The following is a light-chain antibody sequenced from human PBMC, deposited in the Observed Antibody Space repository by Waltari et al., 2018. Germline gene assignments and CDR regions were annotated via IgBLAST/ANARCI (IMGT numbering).Light chain of an antibody. CDR2: RNN. V-gene: IGLV10-54*04. J-gene: IGLJ3*02. CDR1: NNNVGYEG. Sequence: QAGLTQPPSVSKGLRQTATLTCTGNNNNVGYEGATWLQQHQGHPPKLLFYRNNNRPSGISERFSASRSGSTASLTITGLQTEDEAGYYCSAWDSSLSAWVFGGGTKLTVL. CDR3: SAWDSSLSAWV.